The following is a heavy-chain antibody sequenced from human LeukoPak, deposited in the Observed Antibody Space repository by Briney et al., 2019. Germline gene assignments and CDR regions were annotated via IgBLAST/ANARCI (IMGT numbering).Heavy chain of an antibody. V-gene: IGHV3-30*04. J-gene: IGHJ6*03. D-gene: IGHD3-10*01. CDR1: GFTFSSYA. CDR3: ARDFRPYGSGSYYTHYYYYYMDV. CDR2: ISYDGSNK. Sequence: PGGSLRLSCAASGFTFSSYAMHWVRQAPGKGLEWVAVISYDGSNKYYADSVKGRFTISRDNSKNTLYLQMNSLRAEDTAVYYCARDFRPYGSGSYYTHYYYYYMDVWGKGTTVTVSS.